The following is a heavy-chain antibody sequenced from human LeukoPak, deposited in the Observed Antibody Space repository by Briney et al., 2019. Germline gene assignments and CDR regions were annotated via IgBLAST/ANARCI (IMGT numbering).Heavy chain of an antibody. Sequence: VQPGGSLRLSCAASGFTFSSYAMGWVRQAPGKGLEWVSDISSSVGSTYYADSVKGRFTISRDNSKNTLYLQMNNLRAEDTAVYYCAKLPVSGSYYYFDYWGQGTLVTVSS. CDR2: ISSSVGST. V-gene: IGHV3-23*01. D-gene: IGHD1-26*01. CDR3: AKLPVSGSYYYFDY. J-gene: IGHJ4*02. CDR1: GFTFSSYA.